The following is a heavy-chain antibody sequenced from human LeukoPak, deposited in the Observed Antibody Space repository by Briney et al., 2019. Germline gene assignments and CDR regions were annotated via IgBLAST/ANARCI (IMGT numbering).Heavy chain of an antibody. CDR1: GFTFSSYE. CDR2: ISSSGSTI. V-gene: IGHV3-48*03. CDR3: ARELRYFDWFGSHFDY. Sequence: GGSLRLSRAASGFTFSSYEMNWVRQAPGKGLEWVSYISSSGSTIYYADSVKGRFTISRDNAKNSLYLQMNSLRAEDTAVYYCARELRYFDWFGSHFDYWGQGTLVTVSS. J-gene: IGHJ4*02. D-gene: IGHD3-9*01.